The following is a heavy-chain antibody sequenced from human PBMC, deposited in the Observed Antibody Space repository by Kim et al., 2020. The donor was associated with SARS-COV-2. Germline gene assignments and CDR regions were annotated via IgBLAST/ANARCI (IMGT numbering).Heavy chain of an antibody. V-gene: IGHV3-30*01. D-gene: IGHD3-10*01. J-gene: IGHJ4*02. Sequence: YYADSVKRRFNISRDNSKYTVYLQMNSLRLEDTALYYCARDSVDSGSYLDYWGQGTPVTVSS. CDR3: ARDSVDSGSYLDY.